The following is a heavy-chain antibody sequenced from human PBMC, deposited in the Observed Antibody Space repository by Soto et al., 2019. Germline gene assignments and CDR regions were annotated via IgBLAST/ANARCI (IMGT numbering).Heavy chain of an antibody. CDR3: ARVVGGSAVGYMDA. D-gene: IGHD2-15*01. CDR2: ISSNGGST. V-gene: IGHV3-64*01. Sequence: GGSLRLSCAASGFTFSSYAMHWVRQAPGKGLEYVSAISSNGGSTYYANSVKGRFTISRDNSKNTLYLQMGSLRAEDMAVYYCARVVGGSAVGYMDAWGKDTTLPISS. J-gene: IGHJ6*03. CDR1: GFTFSSYA.